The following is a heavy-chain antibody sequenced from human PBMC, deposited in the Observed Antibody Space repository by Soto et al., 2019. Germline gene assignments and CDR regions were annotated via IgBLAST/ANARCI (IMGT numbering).Heavy chain of an antibody. V-gene: IGHV3-30-3*01. CDR3: ARANQGGYYYDSSGYRFDY. Sequence: GGSLRLSCAASGFTFSSYAMHWVRQAPGKGLEWVAVISYDGSNKYYADSVKGRFTISRDNSKNTLYLQMNSLRAEDTAVYYCARANQGGYYYDSSGYRFDYWGQGTLVTVSS. J-gene: IGHJ4*02. CDR1: GFTFSSYA. CDR2: ISYDGSNK. D-gene: IGHD3-22*01.